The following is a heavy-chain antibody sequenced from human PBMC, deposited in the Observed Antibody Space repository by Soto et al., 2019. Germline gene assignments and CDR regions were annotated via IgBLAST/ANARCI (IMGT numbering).Heavy chain of an antibody. V-gene: IGHV1-69*12. CDR1: GGTFSSYA. Sequence: QVQLVQSGAEVKKPGSSVKVSCKASGGTFSSYAISWVRQAPGHGLEWMGGIIPIFGTANYAQKFQGRVTITAKESTSTADMELSSLRSEDTAVYYCASSAARNYYYGMDVWGQGTTVTVSS. CDR2: IIPIFGTA. CDR3: ASSAARNYYYGMDV. J-gene: IGHJ6*02.